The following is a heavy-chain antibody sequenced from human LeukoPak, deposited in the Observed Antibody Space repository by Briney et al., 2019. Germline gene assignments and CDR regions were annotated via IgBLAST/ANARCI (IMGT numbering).Heavy chain of an antibody. Sequence: PSETLSLTCTVSGGSISSYYWSWIRQPPGKGLEWIGYIYYSGSTNYNPSLKSRVTISVDTSKNQFSLKLSSVTAADTAVYYCARSPRGYCSGGSCFFDYWGQGTLVTVSS. CDR3: ARSPRGYCSGGSCFFDY. J-gene: IGHJ4*02. CDR2: IYYSGST. D-gene: IGHD2-15*01. V-gene: IGHV4-59*01. CDR1: GGSISSYY.